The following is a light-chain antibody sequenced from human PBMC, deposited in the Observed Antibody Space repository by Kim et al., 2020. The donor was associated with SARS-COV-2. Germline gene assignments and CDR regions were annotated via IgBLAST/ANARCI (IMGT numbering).Light chain of an antibody. CDR2: DVS. J-gene: IGLJ2*01. Sequence: GQSVTISCTGTSSDIGGYNYVSWYQKYPGKAPKLMIYDVSKRPSGVPDRFSGSKSGNTASLTIYGLQAEDEADYYCCSYIGTSTMVFGGGTQLTVL. CDR1: SSDIGGYNY. V-gene: IGLV2-11*03. CDR3: CSYIGTSTMV.